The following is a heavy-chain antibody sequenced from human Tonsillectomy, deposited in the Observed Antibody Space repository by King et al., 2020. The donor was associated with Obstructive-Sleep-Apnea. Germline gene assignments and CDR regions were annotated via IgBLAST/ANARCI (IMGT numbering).Heavy chain of an antibody. CDR1: GFTFSSYG. Sequence: QLVQSGGGVVQPGGSLRLSCAASGFTFSSYGMHWVRQAPGKGLEWVAFIRYDGSNKYYADSVKGRFTISRDNSKNTLFLQMNSLRAEDTAVYDCAKSSGRAAAGPYYFDYWGQGTLVTVSS. V-gene: IGHV3-30*02. CDR3: AKSSGRAAAGPYYFDY. CDR2: IRYDGSNK. J-gene: IGHJ4*02. D-gene: IGHD6-13*01.